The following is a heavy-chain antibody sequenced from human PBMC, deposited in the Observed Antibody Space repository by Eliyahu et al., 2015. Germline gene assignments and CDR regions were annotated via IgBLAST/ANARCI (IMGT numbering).Heavy chain of an antibody. CDR2: INHXGSA. CDR1: GRSFXNFY. V-gene: IGHV4-34*01. CDR3: ATAPASSGWPEHFQH. J-gene: IGHJ1*01. Sequence: QVQLQQWGAGLLKPSDTLSLTCAXXGRSFXNFYWSWLRQPPGKGLEWIGKINHXGSANYNPSLKSRVTISQDTSRSQFSLKLTSVTAADSAVYYCATAPASSGWPEHFQHWGQGTLVTVSS. D-gene: IGHD6-19*01.